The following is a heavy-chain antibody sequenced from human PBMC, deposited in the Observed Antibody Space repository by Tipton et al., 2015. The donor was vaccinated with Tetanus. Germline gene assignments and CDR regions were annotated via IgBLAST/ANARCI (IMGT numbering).Heavy chain of an antibody. CDR3: VTVNFPNYYHYGMDV. D-gene: IGHD1-1*01. Sequence: TLSLTCTVSGASISSSRRFDCGWIRQPPGKGLEWIGTISYSGSTSYSPSLKSRVTMSVDTSRNQFSLKLNSATAADTAMYYCVTVNFPNYYHYGMDVWGQGTTVAVSS. V-gene: IGHV4-39*01. J-gene: IGHJ6*02. CDR1: GASISSSRRFD. CDR2: ISYSGST.